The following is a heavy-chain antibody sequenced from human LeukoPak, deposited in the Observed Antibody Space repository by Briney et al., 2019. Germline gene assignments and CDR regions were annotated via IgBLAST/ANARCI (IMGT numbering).Heavy chain of an antibody. D-gene: IGHD5-24*01. CDR1: GFTFSSYA. CDR2: ISGSGDSA. CDR3: AKRVLDGYNSPFDY. J-gene: IGHJ4*02. V-gene: IGHV3-23*01. Sequence: GRSLRRSCAASGFTFSSYAMNWVRQAPGKGLEGVSDISGSGDSAYYADSVKGRFTISRDNSKNTLYLQMNSLRAEDTAVYYCAKRVLDGYNSPFDYWGQGTLVTVSS.